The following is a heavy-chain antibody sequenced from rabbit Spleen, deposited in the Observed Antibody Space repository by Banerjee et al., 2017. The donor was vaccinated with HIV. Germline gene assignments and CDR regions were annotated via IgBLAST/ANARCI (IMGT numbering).Heavy chain of an antibody. CDR3: ARSTYGYDDYGDLYYAAMDL. Sequence: QSLEESGGDLVKPGASLTLTCTASGFSFSGYYWICWVRQAPGKGLEWIACIYAGSSSSSYYASWAKGRFTISKTSSTTVTLQMTSLTAADTATYFCARSTYGYDDYGDLYYAAMDLWGPGTLVTVS. J-gene: IGHJ6*01. CDR1: GFSFSGYYW. CDR2: IYAGSSSSS. D-gene: IGHD2-1*01. V-gene: IGHV1S40*01.